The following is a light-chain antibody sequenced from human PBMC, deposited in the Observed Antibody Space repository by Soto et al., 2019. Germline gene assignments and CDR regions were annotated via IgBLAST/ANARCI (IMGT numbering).Light chain of an antibody. J-gene: IGLJ1*01. Sequence: QSALTQPASVSGSPGQSITISCTGTSSDVGGYNYVSWYQQHPGNAPKLMIYDVSNRPSGVSNRFSGSKSGNTASLTISGLQAEDEADYYCSSYTSSSTPPYVFGTGTKLTVL. CDR3: SSYTSSSTPPYV. CDR1: SSDVGGYNY. V-gene: IGLV2-14*01. CDR2: DVS.